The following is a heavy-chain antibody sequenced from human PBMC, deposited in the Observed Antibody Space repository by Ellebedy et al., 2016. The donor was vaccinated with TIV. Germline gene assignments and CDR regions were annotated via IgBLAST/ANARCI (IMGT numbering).Heavy chain of an antibody. CDR1: GGSISSSNW. CDR3: ARGAGYSSGWPLDY. CDR2: IYHSGST. D-gene: IGHD6-19*01. V-gene: IGHV4-4*02. J-gene: IGHJ4*02. Sequence: SETLSLXXAVSGGSISSSNWWSCVRQPPGKGLEWIGEIYHSGSTNYNPSLKSRVTISVDKSKNQFSLKLSSVTAADTAVYYCARGAGYSSGWPLDYWGQGTLVTVSS.